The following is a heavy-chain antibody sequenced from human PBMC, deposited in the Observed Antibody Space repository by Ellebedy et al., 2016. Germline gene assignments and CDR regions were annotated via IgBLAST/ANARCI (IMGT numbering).Heavy chain of an antibody. Sequence: GESLKISXAASGSTFSGYTMNWVRQAPGKGLEWVSSISSSGSTIYYADSVKGRFTISRDNAKNSLYVQMNSLRAEDTAVYYCYYGHYSGSWGQGTLVTVSS. CDR2: ISSSGSTI. CDR3: YYGHYSGS. D-gene: IGHD4-17*01. CDR1: GSTFSGYT. V-gene: IGHV3-21*01. J-gene: IGHJ4*02.